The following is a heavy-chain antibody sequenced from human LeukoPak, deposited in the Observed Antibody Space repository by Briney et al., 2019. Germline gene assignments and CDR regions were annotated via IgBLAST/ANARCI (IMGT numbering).Heavy chain of an antibody. V-gene: IGHV3-48*03. CDR3: ARAHYPYYYDSSGYSP. CDR1: GFTFSSYE. CDR2: ICSRGSTI. J-gene: IGHJ5*02. D-gene: IGHD3-22*01. Sequence: GGSLRLSCAACGFTFSSYEMNWVRQAPGEGLEGVSYICSRGSTIYYADSVTGRFTISRDNAKNSLYLQMNSLRAEDTAVYYCARAHYPYYYDSSGYSPWGQGTLVTVSS.